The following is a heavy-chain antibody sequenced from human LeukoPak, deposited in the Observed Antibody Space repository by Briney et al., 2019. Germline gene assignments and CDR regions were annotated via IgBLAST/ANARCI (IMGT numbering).Heavy chain of an antibody. V-gene: IGHV4-34*01. J-gene: IGHJ6*02. Sequence: PSETLSLTCAVYGGSFSGYYWSWIRQPPGKGLEWIGEINHSGSTNYNPSLKSRVTISVDTSKNQFSLKLSSVTAADTAVYYCACKELRFLEWLLGFGPYYYYGMDVWGQGTTVTVSS. CDR1: GGSFSGYY. CDR3: ACKELRFLEWLLGFGPYYYYGMDV. D-gene: IGHD3-3*01. CDR2: INHSGST.